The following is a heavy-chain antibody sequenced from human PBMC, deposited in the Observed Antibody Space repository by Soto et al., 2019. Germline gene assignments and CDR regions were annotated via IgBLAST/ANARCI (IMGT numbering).Heavy chain of an antibody. Sequence: QVQLVESGGGLVKPGGSLRLSCAASGFTLGDYYMNWFRQAPGEGLEWISHISSSGRTIYYADSVKGRFTISRDNANNSLYLQMNSLRDDDTAVYHCARNYDFWRVYPPQYKGLDVWGRGTTVTVSS. CDR1: GFTLGDYY. V-gene: IGHV3-11*01. CDR3: ARNYDFWRVYPPQYKGLDV. D-gene: IGHD3-3*01. J-gene: IGHJ6*02. CDR2: ISSSGRTI.